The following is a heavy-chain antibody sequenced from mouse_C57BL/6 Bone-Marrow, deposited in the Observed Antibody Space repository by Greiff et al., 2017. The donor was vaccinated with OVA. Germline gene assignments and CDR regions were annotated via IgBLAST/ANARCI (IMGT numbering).Heavy chain of an antibody. J-gene: IGHJ4*01. CDR3: ANDSYYGYDRGYYYSLDY. CDR1: GYTFTSYW. Sequence: VQLQQPGAELVKPGASVKLSCKASGYTFTSYWMHWVKQRPGRGLEWIGRIDPNSGGTKYNEKFKSKATLTVDKPSSTAYMQLISLTSEDSAVYYCANDSYYGYDRGYYYSLDYWGQGTSVTVSS. D-gene: IGHD2-14*01. CDR2: IDPNSGGT. V-gene: IGHV1-72*01.